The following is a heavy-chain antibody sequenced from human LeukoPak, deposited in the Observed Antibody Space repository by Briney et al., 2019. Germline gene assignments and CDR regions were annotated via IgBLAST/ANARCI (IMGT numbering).Heavy chain of an antibody. V-gene: IGHV3-23*01. D-gene: IGHD3-10*01. CDR1: GFTFSSYA. J-gene: IGHJ4*02. CDR3: AKAGRLLWFGELFPKRYFDY. CDR2: ISGSGGST. Sequence: GGSLRLSCAASGFTFSSYAMSWVHQAPGKGLEWVSAISGSGGSTYYADSVKGRFTISRDNSKNTLYLQMNSLRAEDTAVYYCAKAGRLLWFGELFPKRYFDYWGQGTLVTVSS.